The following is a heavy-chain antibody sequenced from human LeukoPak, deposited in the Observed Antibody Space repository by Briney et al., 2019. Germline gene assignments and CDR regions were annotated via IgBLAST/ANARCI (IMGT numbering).Heavy chain of an antibody. CDR2: MCGTAGCT. V-gene: IGHV3-23*01. CDR3: AKDRPNFHENSGHYYRRDGDS. J-gene: IGHJ5*01. D-gene: IGHD3-22*01. CDR1: GFTFYMYA. Sequence: GGSLRLSCLASGFTFYMYAMSWVRQAPGKGLEWVASMCGTAGCTFYPDSVKGRFTISRDNSKNVLYLRMNSLTAEDTAIYYCAKDRPNFHENSGHYYRRDGDSWGQGTLVTVSS.